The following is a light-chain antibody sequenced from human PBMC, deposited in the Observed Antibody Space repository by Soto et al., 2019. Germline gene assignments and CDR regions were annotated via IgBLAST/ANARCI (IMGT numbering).Light chain of an antibody. V-gene: IGKV3-20*01. CDR2: GAS. J-gene: IGKJ5*01. CDR3: QQYGSSPSIT. CDR1: QSVSSSY. Sequence: EIVLTQSPGTLSLSPGERATLSCRASQSVSSSYLAWYQQKPGQAPRLLIYGASSRATGIPDRFSGSGSGTDFTLTISRLEPEHFAVYYCQQYGSSPSITFVQVTRLVIK.